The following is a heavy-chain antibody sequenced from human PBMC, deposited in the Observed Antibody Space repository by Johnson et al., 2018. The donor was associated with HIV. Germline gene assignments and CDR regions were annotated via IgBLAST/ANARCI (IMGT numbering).Heavy chain of an antibody. D-gene: IGHD3-3*01. CDR2: IKSKTDGGTT. CDR3: TIGLTIFGVVILDAFDI. CDR1: GFIFSNAW. J-gene: IGHJ3*02. V-gene: IGHV3-15*01. Sequence: EQLVESGGGLVKPGGSLRLSCAASGFIFSNAWMSWVRQAPGKGLEWVGHIKSKTDGGTTDYAAPVKCRFTISRDDPKNRLHLQMNSLKTEDTAVYYCTIGLTIFGVVILDAFDIWGQGTMVTVSS.